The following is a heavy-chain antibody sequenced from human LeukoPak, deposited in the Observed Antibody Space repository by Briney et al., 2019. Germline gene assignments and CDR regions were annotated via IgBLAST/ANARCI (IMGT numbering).Heavy chain of an antibody. Sequence: ASVKVSCKASGYTFTSYGISWVRQAPGQGLEWMGWISAYNGNTNYAQKLQGRVTMTTDTSTSTAYMELRSLRSDDTAVYYCARGVKVEPYYYDSSGQYYFDYWGQGTLVTVSS. CDR3: ARGVKVEPYYYDSSGQYYFDY. D-gene: IGHD3-22*01. CDR2: ISAYNGNT. J-gene: IGHJ4*02. CDR1: GYTFTSYG. V-gene: IGHV1-18*01.